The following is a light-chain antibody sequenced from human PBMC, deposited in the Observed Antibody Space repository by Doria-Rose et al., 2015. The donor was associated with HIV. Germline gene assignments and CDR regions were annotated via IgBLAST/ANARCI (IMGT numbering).Light chain of an antibody. CDR1: QSFSSTH. CDR3: HQYGTSWT. CDR2: DGS. J-gene: IGKJ1*01. V-gene: IGKV3-20*01. Sequence: EIVMTQSPGTLSLSPGERATLSCRASQSFSSTHLAWYQQKPGQAPSLLIYDGSTRATGIPDRFSASGSGTDFTLTINRLEPEDFALYYCHQYGTSWTFGQRTKVEI.